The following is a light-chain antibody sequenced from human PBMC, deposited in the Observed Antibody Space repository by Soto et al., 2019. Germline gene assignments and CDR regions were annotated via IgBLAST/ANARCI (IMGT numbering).Light chain of an antibody. J-gene: IGKJ2*01. Sequence: DIHWTQSPSFLSASVVDRVTVTCRASQDISTYLAWFQQKTGKAPQLLVYPASTLQGGVTSRFSGRGSGTECRLTISSMQPEDFATYYCQQLRTYPYTFGQGTKLDIK. V-gene: IGKV1-9*01. CDR1: QDISTY. CDR2: PAS. CDR3: QQLRTYPYT.